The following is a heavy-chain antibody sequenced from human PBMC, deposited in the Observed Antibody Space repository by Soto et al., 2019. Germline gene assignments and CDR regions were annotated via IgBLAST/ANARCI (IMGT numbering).Heavy chain of an antibody. CDR3: ARESEDLTSNFDY. CDR1: GFTFTRYS. J-gene: IGHJ4*02. Sequence: GGSPRLSCAASGFTFTRYSMNWVRQAPGKGLEWVSSISSTTNYIYYGDSMKGRFTISRDNAKNSLYLEMNSLRAEDTAVYYCARESEDLTSNFDYWGQGTLVTVSS. V-gene: IGHV3-21*06. CDR2: ISSTTNYI.